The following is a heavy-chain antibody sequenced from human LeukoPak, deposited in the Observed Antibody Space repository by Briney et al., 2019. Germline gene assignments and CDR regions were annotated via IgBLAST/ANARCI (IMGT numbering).Heavy chain of an antibody. V-gene: IGHV1-69*06. Sequence: GASVKVSCKASGGTFSSYAISRVRQAPGQGLEWMGGIIPIFGTANYAQKFQGRVTITADKSTSTAYMELSSLRSEDTAVYYCASLRVGPRPNAFDIWGQGTMVTVSS. CDR2: IIPIFGTA. D-gene: IGHD3-16*01. J-gene: IGHJ3*02. CDR3: ASLRVGPRPNAFDI. CDR1: GGTFSSYA.